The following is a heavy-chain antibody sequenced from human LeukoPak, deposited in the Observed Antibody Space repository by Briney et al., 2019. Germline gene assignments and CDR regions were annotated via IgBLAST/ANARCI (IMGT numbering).Heavy chain of an antibody. V-gene: IGHV3-53*01. CDR1: GFTVSSNY. CDR3: ARARYYSGSGSYYNGAFDI. J-gene: IGHJ3*02. D-gene: IGHD3-10*01. Sequence: PGGSLRLSCAASGFTVSSNYMSWVRQAPGKGLEWVSVIYSGGSTYYADSVKGRFTISRDNSKNTLCLQMDSLRAEDTAVYYCARARYYSGSGSYYNGAFDIWGQGTMVAVSS. CDR2: IYSGGST.